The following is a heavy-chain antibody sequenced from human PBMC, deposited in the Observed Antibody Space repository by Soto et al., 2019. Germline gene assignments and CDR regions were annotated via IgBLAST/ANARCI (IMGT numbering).Heavy chain of an antibody. J-gene: IGHJ6*03. CDR3: ARHPKVVPAANRRINEGYYYYYMDV. Sequence: SGTLSLTCTVSGGSISSSGYYWGWIRQPPGKGLEWIGSIYYSGSTYYNPSLKSRVTISVDTSKNQFSLKLSSVTAADTAVYYCARHPKVVPAANRRINEGYYYYYMDVWGKGTTVTVSS. V-gene: IGHV4-39*01. CDR1: GGSISSSGYY. D-gene: IGHD2-2*01. CDR2: IYYSGST.